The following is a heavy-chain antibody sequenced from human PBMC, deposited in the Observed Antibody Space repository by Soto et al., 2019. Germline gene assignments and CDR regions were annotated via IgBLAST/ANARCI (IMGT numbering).Heavy chain of an antibody. CDR1: GFTFSSYS. D-gene: IGHD2-2*01. Sequence: HPGGSLRLSCAASGFTFSSYSMNWVRQAPGKGLEWVSYISSSSTIYYADSVKGRFTISRDNAKNSLYLQMNSLRAEDTAVYYCATHKDIVVVPAAMTNRYYYMDVWGKGTTVTVSS. J-gene: IGHJ6*03. CDR3: ATHKDIVVVPAAMTNRYYYMDV. CDR2: ISSSSTI. V-gene: IGHV3-48*01.